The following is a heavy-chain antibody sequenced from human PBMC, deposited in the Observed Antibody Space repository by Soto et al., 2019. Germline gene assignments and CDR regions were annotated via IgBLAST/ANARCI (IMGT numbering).Heavy chain of an antibody. J-gene: IGHJ4*02. CDR2: IIPIFGTA. CDR3: ARDGWENTGKGLPFDY. D-gene: IGHD3-10*01. V-gene: IGHV1-69*13. Sequence: ASVKVSCKASGGTFSSYAISWVRQAPGQGLEWMGGIIPIFGTANYAQKFQGRVTITADESTSTAYMELSSLRSEDTAVYYCARDGWENTGKGLPFDYWGQGTLVTVSS. CDR1: GGTFSSYA.